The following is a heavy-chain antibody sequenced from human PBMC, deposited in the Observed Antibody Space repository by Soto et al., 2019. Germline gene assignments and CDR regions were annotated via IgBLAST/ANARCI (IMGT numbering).Heavy chain of an antibody. CDR2: IKNKTYGETT. Sequence: RGPLRLPGISSRVPYDNYAISWVRPAPGKGLEWVGRIKNKTYGETTDYAAPVKGRFTISRDDSINTLYLQMDSLKTEDTAVYHCTAKKDVSRGWFDPWGQVSLVTFS. D-gene: IGHD2-15*01. CDR1: RVPYDNYA. V-gene: IGHV3-15*01. CDR3: TAKKDVSRGWFDP. J-gene: IGHJ5*02.